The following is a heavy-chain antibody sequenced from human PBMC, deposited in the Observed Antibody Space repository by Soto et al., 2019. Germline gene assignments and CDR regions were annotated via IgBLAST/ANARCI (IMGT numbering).Heavy chain of an antibody. Sequence: SETLSLTCNMSGDSYSISTYSWSWIRQPPGKALQWIGFIYQSGVTSYNPSLASRVSISLDRPNNQCSLKLESVTAADTAVYFCAGMPYPSGLRFDPWGPGTLVTVSS. CDR1: GDSYSISTYS. V-gene: IGHV4-30-2*01. J-gene: IGHJ5*02. CDR3: AGMPYPSGLRFDP. D-gene: IGHD6-19*01. CDR2: IYQSGVT.